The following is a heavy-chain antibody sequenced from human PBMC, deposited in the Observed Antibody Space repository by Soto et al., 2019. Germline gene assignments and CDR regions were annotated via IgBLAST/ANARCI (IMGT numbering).Heavy chain of an antibody. CDR1: GYTFSGYY. V-gene: IGHV1-2*02. J-gene: IGHJ4*02. CDR2: INPNSGGT. CDR3: ARQYCSNGIYYRHFDY. Sequence: ASVKVSCKASGYTFSGYYIHWLRQAPGQGLEWMGLINPNSGGTNYAQKCQGRVTVTRDTPTSTAYMELSRLTSDDTAMYYCARQYCSNGIYYRHFDYWGQGTQVTVSS. D-gene: IGHD2-8*01.